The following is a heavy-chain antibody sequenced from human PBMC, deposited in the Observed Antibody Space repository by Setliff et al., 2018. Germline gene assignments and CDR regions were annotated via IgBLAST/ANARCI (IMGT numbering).Heavy chain of an antibody. CDR1: GGSISSYY. CDR3: ARVGMYYNFWSGYYTYYYYYYMDV. J-gene: IGHJ6*03. Sequence: SETLSLTCTVSGGSISSYYWSWIRQPPGKGLEWIGYIYYSGSTNYSPSLKSRVTMSVDTSKNQFSLKLSSVTAADTAVYYCARVGMYYNFWSGYYTYYYYYYMDVWGKGTTVTVSS. D-gene: IGHD3-3*01. CDR2: IYYSGST. V-gene: IGHV4-59*12.